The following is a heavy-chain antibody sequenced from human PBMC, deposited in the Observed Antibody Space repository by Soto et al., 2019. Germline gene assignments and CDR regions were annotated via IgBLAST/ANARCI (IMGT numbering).Heavy chain of an antibody. CDR2: ISPSGVT. Sequence: QVQLQQWGAELLKSSENLSLTCAVSGGPFSPYCWTWIRQSPGKGLEWIGEISPSGVTQYGPSLKSRVTISVDTSKNQFSLKVSSVTAADTDVYYCAREYCRSSACYSRPGFGHFDSWGQGTLVTVSS. CDR1: GGPFSPYC. V-gene: IGHV4-34*01. CDR3: AREYCRSSACYSRPGFGHFDS. D-gene: IGHD2-2*02. J-gene: IGHJ4*02.